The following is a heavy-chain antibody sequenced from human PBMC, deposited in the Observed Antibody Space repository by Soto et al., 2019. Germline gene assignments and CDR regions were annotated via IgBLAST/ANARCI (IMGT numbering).Heavy chain of an antibody. CDR2: ISSSSSYI. D-gene: IGHD6-19*01. V-gene: IGHV3-21*01. J-gene: IGHJ3*02. CDR3: ARVLSKYSSGWRDAFDI. CDR1: GFTFSSYS. Sequence: EVQLVESGGGLVKPGGSLRLSCAASGFTFSSYSMNWVRQAPGKGLEWVSSISSSSSYIYYADSVKGRFTISRDNAKNSLYLQMNSLRAEDTAVYYCARVLSKYSSGWRDAFDIWGQGTMVTVSS.